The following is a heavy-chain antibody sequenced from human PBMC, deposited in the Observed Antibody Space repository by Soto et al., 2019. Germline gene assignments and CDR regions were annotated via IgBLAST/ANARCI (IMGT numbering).Heavy chain of an antibody. CDR3: ARHTSYPLPQY. J-gene: IGHJ4*02. D-gene: IGHD2-2*01. Sequence: SETLSLTCAVSGGSISSGGYSWSWIRQPPGKGLEWIGSIYYSGSTYYNPSLKSRVTISVDTSKNQFSLKLTSVTAADTAVYYCARHTSYPLPQYWGQGTLVTVSS. CDR2: IYYSGST. V-gene: IGHV4-39*01. CDR1: GGSISSGGYS.